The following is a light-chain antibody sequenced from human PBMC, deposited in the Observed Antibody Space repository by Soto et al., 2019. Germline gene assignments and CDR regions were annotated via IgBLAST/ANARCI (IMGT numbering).Light chain of an antibody. CDR2: LNSDGSH. CDR3: QTWGTGIVV. J-gene: IGLJ2*01. CDR1: GGHSNYA. Sequence: QLVLTQSPSASASLGASVKLTCTLSGGHSNYAIAWHQQQPEKGPRYLMKLNSDGSHSKGDGIPDRFSGSSSGAERSLTISSLQSEDEADYYCQTWGTGIVVFGGGTKVTVL. V-gene: IGLV4-69*01.